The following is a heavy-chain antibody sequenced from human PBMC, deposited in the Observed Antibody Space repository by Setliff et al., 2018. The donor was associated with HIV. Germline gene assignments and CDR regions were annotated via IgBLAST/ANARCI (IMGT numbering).Heavy chain of an antibody. CDR3: ARDQYYYDSSGYPSRYFDY. CDR2: INLSGGST. D-gene: IGHD3-22*01. CDR1: GYTFTSYY. V-gene: IGHV1-46*01. Sequence: GASVKVSCKASGYTFTSYYMHWVRQAPGQGLEWMGIINLSGGSTSYAQKFQGRVTMTRDTSTSTVYMELSSLRSEDTAVYYCARDQYYYDSSGYPSRYFDYWGQGTLVTVS. J-gene: IGHJ4*02.